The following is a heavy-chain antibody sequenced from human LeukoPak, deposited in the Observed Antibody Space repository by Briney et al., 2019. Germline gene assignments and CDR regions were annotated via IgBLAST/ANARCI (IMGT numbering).Heavy chain of an antibody. V-gene: IGHV3-48*04. CDR1: GFTFSSYS. Sequence: GGSLRLSCAASGFTFSSYSMYWVRQAPGKGLEWVSYISSSSSTIYYADSVKGRFTISRDNAKNSLYLQMNSLRAEDTAVYYCATPYYYDSSGYFDYWGQGTLVTVSS. J-gene: IGHJ4*02. D-gene: IGHD3-22*01. CDR2: ISSSSSTI. CDR3: ATPYYYDSSGYFDY.